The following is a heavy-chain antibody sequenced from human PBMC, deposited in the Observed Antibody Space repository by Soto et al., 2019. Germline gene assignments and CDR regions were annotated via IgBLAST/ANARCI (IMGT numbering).Heavy chain of an antibody. J-gene: IGHJ3*02. V-gene: IGHV4-4*02. CDR2: IHHSGST. Sequence: QGQLQESGPGLVKPSGTLSLTCAVSGASISTDNWWSWVRQPPGKGLEWIGEIHHSGSTNYNTSPMSEVIXSVDKSKNQFSLNLISVTAADTAMYYCARGYAFDIWGQGTMVTVSS. CDR1: GASISTDNW. CDR3: ARGYAFDI.